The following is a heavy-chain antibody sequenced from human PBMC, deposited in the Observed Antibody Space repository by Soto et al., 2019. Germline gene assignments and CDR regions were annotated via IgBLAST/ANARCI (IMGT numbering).Heavy chain of an antibody. V-gene: IGHV1-18*01. CDR1: GYRFTSYG. J-gene: IGHJ6*02. Sequence: ASVKVSCKASGYRFTSYGIGWVRQAPGQGLEWMGWINAYNGNTNYAQNLQGRVTLTTDTSTSTVYMELSSLRSEDTAVYYCARGRGVVVVAAIYGMDVWGQGTTVTVSS. CDR2: INAYNGNT. CDR3: ARGRGVVVVAAIYGMDV. D-gene: IGHD2-15*01.